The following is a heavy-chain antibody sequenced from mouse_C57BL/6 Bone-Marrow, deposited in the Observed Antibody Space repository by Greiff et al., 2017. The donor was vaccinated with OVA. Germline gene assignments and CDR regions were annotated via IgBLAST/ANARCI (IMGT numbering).Heavy chain of an antibody. CDR1: GYTFTSYW. CDR3: ARGDDYDGYAMDY. Sequence: QVQLQQPGAELVKPGASVKLSCKASGYTFTSYWMHWVKQRPGQGLEWIGMIHPNSGSTNYNEKFKSKATLTVDKSSSTAYMQLSSLTSEDSAVYYCARGDDYDGYAMDYWGQGTSVTGSS. J-gene: IGHJ4*01. D-gene: IGHD2-4*01. CDR2: IHPNSGST. V-gene: IGHV1-64*01.